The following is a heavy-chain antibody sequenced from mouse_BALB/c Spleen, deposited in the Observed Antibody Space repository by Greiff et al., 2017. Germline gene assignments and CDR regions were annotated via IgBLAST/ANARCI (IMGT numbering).Heavy chain of an antibody. D-gene: IGHD1-1*01. CDR2: INPGSGGT. CDR3: TRLLRYAMDY. CDR1: GYAFTNYL. Sequence: QVQLKESGAELVRPGTSVKVSCKASGYAFTNYLIECVKQRPGQGLEWIGVINPGSGGTNYNEKFKGKATLTADKSSSTAYMQLSSLTSDDSAVYYCTRLLRYAMDYWGQGTSVTVSS. J-gene: IGHJ4*01. V-gene: IGHV1-54*01.